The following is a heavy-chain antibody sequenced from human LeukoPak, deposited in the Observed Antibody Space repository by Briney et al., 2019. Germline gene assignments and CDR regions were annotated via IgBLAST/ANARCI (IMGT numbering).Heavy chain of an antibody. V-gene: IGHV1-2*02. J-gene: IGHJ4*02. CDR1: GYTFTGYN. Sequence: GASVKVSCKASGYTFTGYNMHWVRQAHGQGLEWMGWINPNSGGTNYAQKFQGRVTMTRDTSISTAYMELSRLISDDTAMYYCVRDMTMAGEVPQYWGQGTLVTVSS. CDR2: INPNSGGT. D-gene: IGHD6-19*01. CDR3: VRDMTMAGEVPQY.